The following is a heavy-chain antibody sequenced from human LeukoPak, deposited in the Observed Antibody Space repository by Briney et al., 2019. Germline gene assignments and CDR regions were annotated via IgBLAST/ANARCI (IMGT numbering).Heavy chain of an antibody. J-gene: IGHJ5*02. D-gene: IGHD6-13*01. CDR1: GYTFTGYY. Sequence: SVKVSCKASGYTFTGYYMHWVRQAPGQGLEWMGWINPNSGGTNYAQKFQGRVTMTSDTSISTAYMELSRLRSDDTAVYYCARVVSSSWEWRLDPWGQGTLVTVSS. CDR2: INPNSGGT. V-gene: IGHV1-2*02. CDR3: ARVVSSSWEWRLDP.